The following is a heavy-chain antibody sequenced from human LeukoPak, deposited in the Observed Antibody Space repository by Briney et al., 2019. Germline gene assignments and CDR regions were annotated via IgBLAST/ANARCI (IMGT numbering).Heavy chain of an antibody. V-gene: IGHV1-18*01. CDR1: GYTFTSYG. Sequence: ASVKVSCKASGYTFTSYGISWVRQAPGQGLEWMGWISAYNGNTNYAQKLQGRVTMTTDTSTSTAYMELRSLRSDDTAVYYCARDPSRRDGYNYNWFDPWGQGTLVTVSS. CDR3: ARDPSRRDGYNYNWFDP. J-gene: IGHJ5*02. CDR2: ISAYNGNT. D-gene: IGHD5-24*01.